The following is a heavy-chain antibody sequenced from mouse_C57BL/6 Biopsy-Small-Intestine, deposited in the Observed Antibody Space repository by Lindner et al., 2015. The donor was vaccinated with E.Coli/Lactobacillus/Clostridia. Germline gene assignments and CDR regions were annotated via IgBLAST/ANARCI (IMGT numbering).Heavy chain of an antibody. CDR3: ARGIAAAGTDAFDI. Sequence: SVKVSCKASGDTFSRYTISWVRQAPGQGLEWMGRVMPILGIGDYAQKFQGRVTVTADKSTSTAYMELSSLRSEDTAVYYCARGIAAAGTDAFDIWGQGTMVTVSS. CDR1: GDTFSRYT. CDR2: VMPILGIG. J-gene: IGHJ3*01. V-gene: IGHV1-53*01. D-gene: IGHD6-1*01.